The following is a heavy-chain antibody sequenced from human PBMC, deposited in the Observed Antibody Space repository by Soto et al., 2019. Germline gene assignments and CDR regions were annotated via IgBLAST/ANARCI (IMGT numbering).Heavy chain of an antibody. V-gene: IGHV3-11*01. D-gene: IGHD3-9*01. CDR3: ARGQRILTGSYYYYGMDV. J-gene: IGHJ6*02. Sequence: QVQLVESGGGLVKPGGSLRLSCAAAGFTFSDYYMTGIRKAPGKGLEWVSYISSSGSTIYYADSVKGRFTISRDNAKNSLDLQMNSLRAEDTAVYYCARGQRILTGSYYYYGMDVWGQGTTVTVSS. CDR2: ISSSGSTI. CDR1: GFTFSDYY.